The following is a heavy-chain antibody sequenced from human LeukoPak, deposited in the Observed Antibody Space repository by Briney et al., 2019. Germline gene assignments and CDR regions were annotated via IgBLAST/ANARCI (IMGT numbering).Heavy chain of an antibody. J-gene: IGHJ4*02. CDR1: GFTFSSYA. V-gene: IGHV3-30*04. CDR3: ARGHLAYCGGDCYTPFDY. Sequence: GGSLRPSCAASGFTFSSYAMHWVRQAPGKGLEWVVVISYDGSNKYYADSVKGRFTISRDNSKNTLYLQMNSLRAEDTAVYYCARGHLAYCGGDCYTPFDYWGQGTLVTVSS. D-gene: IGHD2-21*02. CDR2: ISYDGSNK.